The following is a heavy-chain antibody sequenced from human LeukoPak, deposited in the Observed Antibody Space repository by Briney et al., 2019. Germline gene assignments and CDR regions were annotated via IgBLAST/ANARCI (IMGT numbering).Heavy chain of an antibody. V-gene: IGHV3-30-3*01. Sequence: GGSLRLSCAASGFTFSSYAIHWARQAPGKGLEWVALISYDGSNKYYADSVKGRFTISRDNSNNTLYLQMNSLRAEDTAVYYCARGVGARGYYFDYWGQGTLVTVSS. D-gene: IGHD1-26*01. CDR1: GFTFSSYA. CDR3: ARGVGARGYYFDY. J-gene: IGHJ4*02. CDR2: ISYDGSNK.